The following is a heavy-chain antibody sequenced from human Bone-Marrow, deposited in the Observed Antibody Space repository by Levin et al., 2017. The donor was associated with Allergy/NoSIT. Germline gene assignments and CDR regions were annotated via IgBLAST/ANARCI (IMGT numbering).Heavy chain of an antibody. J-gene: IGHJ4*02. CDR3: ARDLSYGDYLGGGY. D-gene: IGHD4-17*01. CDR2: ISSSSSYI. V-gene: IGHV3-21*01. Sequence: GESLKISCAASGFTFSSYSMNWVRQAPGKGLEWVSSISSSSSYIYYADSVKGRFTISRDNAKNSLYLQMNSLRAEDTAVYYCARDLSYGDYLGGGYWGQGTLVTVSS. CDR1: GFTFSSYS.